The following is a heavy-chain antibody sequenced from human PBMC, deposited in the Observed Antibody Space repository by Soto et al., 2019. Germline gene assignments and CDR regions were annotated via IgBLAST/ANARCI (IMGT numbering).Heavy chain of an antibody. CDR3: ARERRQGGPSSWYLYYYYGMDV. D-gene: IGHD6-13*01. Sequence: GGSLRLSCGASGVTFSCYWMHWVRQAPGKGLVWVSRINSDGSSTSYADSVKGRFTISRDNAKNTLYLQMNSLRAEDTAVYYCARERRQGGPSSWYLYYYYGMDVWGQGTTVTVSS. V-gene: IGHV3-74*01. CDR2: INSDGSST. CDR1: GVTFSCYW. J-gene: IGHJ6*02.